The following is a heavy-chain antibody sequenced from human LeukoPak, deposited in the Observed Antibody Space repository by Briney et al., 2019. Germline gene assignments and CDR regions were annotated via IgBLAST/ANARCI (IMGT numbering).Heavy chain of an antibody. D-gene: IGHD1-26*01. CDR1: GFTFSDNG. CDR3: ARDLREDYSGSYRDDAFDI. CDR2: ISSSSSYI. J-gene: IGHJ3*02. V-gene: IGHV3-21*01. Sequence: GGSLRLSCAASGFTFSDNGMHWVRQAPGKGLEWVSSISSSSSYIYYADSVKGRFTISRDNAKNSLYLQMNSLRAEDTAVYYCARDLREDYSGSYRDDAFDIWGQGTMVTVSS.